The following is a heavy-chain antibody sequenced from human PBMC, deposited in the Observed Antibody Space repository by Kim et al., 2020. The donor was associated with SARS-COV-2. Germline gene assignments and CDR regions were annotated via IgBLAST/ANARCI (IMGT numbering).Heavy chain of an antibody. D-gene: IGHD6-19*01. CDR3: ARQISGWPSGFFVP. J-gene: IGHJ5*02. CDR2: IYDSGNT. Sequence: SETLSLTCSVSGASISTYYWNWIRQAPGKGLEWIGHIYDSGNTNYNPSLKSRVTISLDASRNEFSLNLMSVTPADTAVYYCARQISGWPSGFFVPWGQG. V-gene: IGHV4-59*08. CDR1: GASISTYY.